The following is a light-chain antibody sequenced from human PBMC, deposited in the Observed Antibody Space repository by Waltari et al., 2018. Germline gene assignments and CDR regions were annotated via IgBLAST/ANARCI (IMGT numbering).Light chain of an antibody. CDR3: QQRSNLFT. CDR2: VAS. J-gene: IGKJ3*01. Sequence: EIVLTQSPATLSLSPGERATLSCRASQSVGNYLAWYQQKPGQAPRLLIYVASYSAPVTPGRFSGSGSETDFTLTISSLEPEDSAVYYCQQRSNLFTFGPGTKVHIK. CDR1: QSVGNY. V-gene: IGKV3-11*01.